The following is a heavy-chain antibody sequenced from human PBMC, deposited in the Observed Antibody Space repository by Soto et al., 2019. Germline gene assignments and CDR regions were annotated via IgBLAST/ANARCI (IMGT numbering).Heavy chain of an antibody. V-gene: IGHV4-39*01. Sequence: ASETQSLTYTVSGDSIISSDFYWGWVRQPPGKGLEWIGSIFYLGSSYYNPSLKSRVTMSVDTSKNQFSLRLRSVTAADTALYFCARHSLALRKNNWFDPWGQGIMVTVS. CDR2: IFYLGSS. D-gene: IGHD3-3*02. CDR3: ARHSLALRKNNWFDP. CDR1: GDSIISSDFY. J-gene: IGHJ5*02.